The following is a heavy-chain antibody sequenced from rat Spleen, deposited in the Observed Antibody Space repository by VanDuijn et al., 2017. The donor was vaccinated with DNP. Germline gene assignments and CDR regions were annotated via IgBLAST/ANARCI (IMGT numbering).Heavy chain of an antibody. J-gene: IGHJ4*01. Sequence: EVQLVESGGGLVQPGNSLKLSCAASGFTFSDYAMAWVRQSPKKGLEWVATIIYDGSSTYYRDSVKGRFTISRDDTKGTLYLQMDSLRSDDTATYYCARDNYGTSGALDPWGQGTSVTVSS. V-gene: IGHV5-17*01. CDR2: IIYDGSST. CDR1: GFTFSDYA. CDR3: ARDNYGTSGALDP. D-gene: IGHD1-11*01.